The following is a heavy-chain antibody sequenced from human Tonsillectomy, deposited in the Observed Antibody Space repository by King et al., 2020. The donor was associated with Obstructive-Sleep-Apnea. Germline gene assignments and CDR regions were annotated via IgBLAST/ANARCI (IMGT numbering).Heavy chain of an antibody. CDR3: AKGWGFSIHDAFDI. D-gene: IGHD3-16*01. J-gene: IGHJ3*02. V-gene: IGHV3-30*04. CDR2: ILFDGTNK. Sequence: VQLVESGGGVVQPGRSLRLSCAASGFTFSSYTMHWVRQAPGKGLDGVAVILFDGTNKYYADTVRGRFTISRDNSKNTLYLKMNSLRAEDTAVYSCAKGWGFSIHDAFDIWGQGTMVTVSS. CDR1: GFTFSSYT.